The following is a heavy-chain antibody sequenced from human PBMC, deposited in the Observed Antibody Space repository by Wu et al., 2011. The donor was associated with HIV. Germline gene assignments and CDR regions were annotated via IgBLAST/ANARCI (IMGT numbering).Heavy chain of an antibody. CDR3: TRFTYFYKDRGFGNLDY. CDR2: ISGYNGDT. D-gene: IGHD2/OR15-2a*01. V-gene: IGHV1-18*01. CDR1: NYTFTNYG. Sequence: CKTSNYTFTNYGISWVRQAPGQGLEWMGWISGYNGDTKAAQKFQDRLTMTTDTSANTAYIELRNLRSDDTAIYYCTRFTYFYKDRGFGNLDYWGQGALVTVSS. J-gene: IGHJ4*02.